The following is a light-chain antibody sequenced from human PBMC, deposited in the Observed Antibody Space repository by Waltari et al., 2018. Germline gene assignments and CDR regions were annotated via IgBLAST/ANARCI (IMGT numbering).Light chain of an antibody. CDR3: NSYTTSYSWV. CDR2: EVS. J-gene: IGLJ3*02. V-gene: IGLV2-14*01. CDR1: SSDIGHYNY. Sequence: QSALTQPASVSGSPGQSITISCTGTSSDIGHYNYVSWYQHHPGKAPRLIIYEVSNRPSGVSERFSGSKSGNTASLTISGLQTEDEADYYCNSYTTSYSWVFGGGTKLTVL.